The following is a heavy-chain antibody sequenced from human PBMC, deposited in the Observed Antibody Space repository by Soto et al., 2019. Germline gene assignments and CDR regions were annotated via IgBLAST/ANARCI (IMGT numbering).Heavy chain of an antibody. CDR1: GGSISSGDYY. V-gene: IGHV4-30-4*01. D-gene: IGHD1-20*01. Sequence: LSLTCTVSGGSISSGDYYWSWIRQPPGKGLEWIGYIYYSGSTYYNPSLKSRVTISVDTSKNQFSLKLSSVTAADTAVYYCARDLRDNRNPSGMDVWGTGITVTVS. CDR2: IYYSGST. J-gene: IGHJ6*04. CDR3: ARDLRDNRNPSGMDV.